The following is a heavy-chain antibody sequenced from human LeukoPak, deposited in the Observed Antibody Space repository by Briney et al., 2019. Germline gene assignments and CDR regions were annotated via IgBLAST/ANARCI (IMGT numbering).Heavy chain of an antibody. CDR2: ISRSSSTI. CDR1: GFTFSNAW. J-gene: IGHJ4*02. CDR3: ARDTVFDY. V-gene: IGHV3-48*01. Sequence: GGSLRLSCAASGFTFSNAWMNWVRQAPGKGLEWVSYISRSSSTIYYADSVKGRFTISRDNAKNSLYLQMNSLRAEDTAVYYCARDTVFDYWGQGTLVTVSS.